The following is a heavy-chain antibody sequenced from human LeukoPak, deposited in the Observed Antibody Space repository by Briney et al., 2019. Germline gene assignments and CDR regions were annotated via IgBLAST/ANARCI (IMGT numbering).Heavy chain of an antibody. V-gene: IGHV3-21*01. CDR1: GFTFSSYG. D-gene: IGHD2-2*01. CDR2: ISSSSGYI. Sequence: PGRSLRLSCAASGFTFSSYGMHWVRQAPGKGLEWVSSISSSSGYIYYADSVKGRFTISRDNAKNSLYLQMNSLRAEDTAVYYCAGGSLLWGAFDIWGQGTMVTVSS. CDR3: AGGSLLWGAFDI. J-gene: IGHJ3*02.